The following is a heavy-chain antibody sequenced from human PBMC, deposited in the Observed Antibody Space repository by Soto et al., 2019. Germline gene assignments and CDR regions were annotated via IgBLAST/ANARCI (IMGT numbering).Heavy chain of an antibody. CDR1: GGSFSGYY. J-gene: IGHJ6*02. V-gene: IGHV4-34*01. Sequence: QVQLQQWGAGLLKPSETLSLTCAVYGGSFSGYYWSWIRQPPGQRLEWLGEINHSGSTNYNPSLRICVAISVVTSKTQCFRKLGSVTAADTAVYYGARVVVVPAARTYYYGMDVWGQGTTVTVSS. D-gene: IGHD2-2*01. CDR2: INHSGST. CDR3: ARVVVVPAARTYYYGMDV.